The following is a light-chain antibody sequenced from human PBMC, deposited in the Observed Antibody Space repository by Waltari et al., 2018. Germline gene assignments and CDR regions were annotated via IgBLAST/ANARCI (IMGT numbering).Light chain of an antibody. J-gene: IGKJ4*01. Sequence: DTVMTQTPISLSVTPGQPATISCKSTQSLRHSDGKTYLSWYLHKPGQSPHLLIYEVSSRVTGVPSRFSGSGSGTDFTLKISRVEAEDVGVYYCMQGIHLPVTFGGGTRVEIK. CDR1: QSLRHSDGKTY. CDR2: EVS. CDR3: MQGIHLPVT. V-gene: IGKV2-29*03.